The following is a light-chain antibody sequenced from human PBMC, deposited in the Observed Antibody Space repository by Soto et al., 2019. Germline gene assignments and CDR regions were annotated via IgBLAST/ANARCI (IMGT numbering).Light chain of an antibody. Sequence: DIQMTQSPSSLSASVGDRVTITCRASESIARHLNWYQQKPGKAPKLLIYAASSLQKGVPSRFRGGGSGTYLTLTISNLQPEDFAPYYCKQTYSTLSITFGQGTRLEIK. CDR3: KQTYSTLSIT. CDR2: AAS. J-gene: IGKJ5*01. V-gene: IGKV1-39*01. CDR1: ESIARH.